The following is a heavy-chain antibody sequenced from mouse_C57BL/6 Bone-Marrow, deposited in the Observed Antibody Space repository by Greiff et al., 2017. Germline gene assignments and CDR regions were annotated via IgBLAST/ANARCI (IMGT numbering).Heavy chain of an antibody. V-gene: IGHV3-6*01. J-gene: IGHJ3*01. D-gene: IGHD1-1*01. Sequence: ESGPGLVKPSQSLSLTCSVTGYSITSGYYWNWIRQFPGNKLEWMGYISYDGSNNYNPSLKNRISITRDTSKNQFFLKLNSVTTEDTATYYCARGGYGSSLWFAYWGQGTLVTVSA. CDR1: GYSITSGYY. CDR3: ARGGYGSSLWFAY. CDR2: ISYDGSN.